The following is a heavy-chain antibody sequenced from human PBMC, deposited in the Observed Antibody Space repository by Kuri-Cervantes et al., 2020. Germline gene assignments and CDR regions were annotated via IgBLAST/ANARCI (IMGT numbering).Heavy chain of an antibody. CDR1: GFSLSSRGVS. J-gene: IGHJ5*02. CDR2: IDWDDDK. D-gene: IGHD3-10*01. CDR3: AHSADYYGSGSYSGNWFDP. V-gene: IGHV2-70*12. Sequence: SGPTLVKPTQTLTLTCSFSGFSLSSRGVSVGWIRQPPGKALEWLALIDWDDDKYYSTSLKTRLTISKDTSKNQVVLTMTNMDPVDTATYYCAHSADYYGSGSYSGNWFDPWGQGTLVTVSS.